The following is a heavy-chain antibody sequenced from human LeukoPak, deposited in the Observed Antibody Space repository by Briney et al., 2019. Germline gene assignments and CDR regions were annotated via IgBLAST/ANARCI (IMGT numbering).Heavy chain of an antibody. CDR1: GFTFSHCA. V-gene: IGHV3-30-3*01. CDR2: ISYDGSHI. Sequence: GRSLRLSCAASGFTFSHCAMHWVRQAPGKGLEWVAPISYDGSHIYYADSVKGRFTISRDNSKNTLYLQLNSLKAEDTALYYCAREISSGTDSWGQGTLVTVSS. D-gene: IGHD3-3*01. CDR3: AREISSGTDS. J-gene: IGHJ4*02.